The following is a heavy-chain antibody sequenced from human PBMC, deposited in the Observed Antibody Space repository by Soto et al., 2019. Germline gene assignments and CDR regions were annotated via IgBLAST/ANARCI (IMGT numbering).Heavy chain of an antibody. CDR3: ARVATGGYWFDP. Sequence: SETLSLTCTVSGCSISSGDYYWSWIRQPPGKGLEWIGYIYYSGSTYYNPSLKSRVTISVDTSKNQFSLKLSSVTAADTAVYYCARVATGGYWFDPWGQGTLVTVSS. D-gene: IGHD2-15*01. V-gene: IGHV4-30-4*01. CDR1: GCSISSGDYY. J-gene: IGHJ5*02. CDR2: IYYSGST.